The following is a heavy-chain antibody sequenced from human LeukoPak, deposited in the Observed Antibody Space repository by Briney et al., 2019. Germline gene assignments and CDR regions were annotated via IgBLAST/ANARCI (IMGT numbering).Heavy chain of an antibody. V-gene: IGHV3-23*01. CDR1: GFTFSSYA. D-gene: IGHD6-19*01. CDR2: ISGSGGST. CDR3: ARGKEPVAGSLSHFDY. Sequence: GGSLRLSCAASGFTFSSYAMSWVRQAPGKVLEWVSAISGSGGSTYYADSLKGRFTISRDNAKNSLYLQMNSLRAEDTAVYYCARGKEPVAGSLSHFDYWGQGTLVTVSS. J-gene: IGHJ4*02.